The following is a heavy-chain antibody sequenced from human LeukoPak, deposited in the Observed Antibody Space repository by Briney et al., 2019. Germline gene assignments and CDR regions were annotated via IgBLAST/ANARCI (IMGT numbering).Heavy chain of an antibody. Sequence: GGSLRLSCAASGFTFSSYAMHWVRQAPGKGLEWVAVISYDGSNKYYADSVKGRFTISRDNSKNTLYLQMNSLRAEDTAVYYCAMGVGAPEDLAVAADFDYWGQGTLVTVSS. CDR2: ISYDGSNK. CDR1: GFTFSSYA. CDR3: AMGVGAPEDLAVAADFDY. D-gene: IGHD6-19*01. J-gene: IGHJ4*02. V-gene: IGHV3-30*04.